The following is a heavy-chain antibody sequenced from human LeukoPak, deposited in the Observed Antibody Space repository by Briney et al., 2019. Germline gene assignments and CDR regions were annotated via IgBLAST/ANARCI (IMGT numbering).Heavy chain of an antibody. J-gene: IGHJ4*02. V-gene: IGHV3-23*01. CDR2: ISGSGGST. D-gene: IGHD1-26*01. CDR1: GFTFSSYA. CDR3: AKDRDIVGASYFDY. Sequence: PGASLRLSCAASGFTFSSYAMSWVRQAPGKGLEWVSAISGSGGSTYYAGSVKGRFTISRDNSKNTLYLQMNSLRAEDTAVYYCAKDRDIVGASYFDYWGQGTLVTVSS.